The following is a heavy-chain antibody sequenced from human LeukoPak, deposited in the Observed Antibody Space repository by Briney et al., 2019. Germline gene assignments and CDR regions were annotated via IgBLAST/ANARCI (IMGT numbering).Heavy chain of an antibody. J-gene: IGHJ4*02. V-gene: IGHV4-59*01. CDR2: IHYSGSS. Sequence: SSETLSLTCTVSGGSISSYYWSWIRQPPGKGLEWIGYIHYSGSSKHNPSLKSRVTISVDTSKKQFSLKLTSVTAADTAVYFCARDGITGTPHFDYWGQGTLVTVSS. D-gene: IGHD1-20*01. CDR1: GGSISSYY. CDR3: ARDGITGTPHFDY.